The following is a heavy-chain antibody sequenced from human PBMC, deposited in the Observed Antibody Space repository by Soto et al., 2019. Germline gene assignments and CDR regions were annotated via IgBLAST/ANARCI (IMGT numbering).Heavy chain of an antibody. J-gene: IGHJ5*02. CDR2: IYYSGST. CDR3: ARRGSSSWYNWFDP. D-gene: IGHD6-13*01. CDR1: GGSISSSSYY. V-gene: IGHV4-39*01. Sequence: SETLSLTCTVSGGSISSSSYYWGWIRQPPGKGLEWIGSIYYSGSTYYNPSLKSRVTISVYTSKNQFSLKLSSVTAADTAVYYCARRGSSSWYNWFDPWGQGTLVTVSS.